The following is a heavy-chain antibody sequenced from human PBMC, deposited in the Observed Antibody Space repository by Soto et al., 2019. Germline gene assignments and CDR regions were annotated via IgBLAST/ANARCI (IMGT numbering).Heavy chain of an antibody. J-gene: IGHJ5*02. D-gene: IGHD3-3*01. CDR2: INAGNGNT. CDR1: GYTFTSYA. CDR3: ARDKDFWSGYYQRWFDP. V-gene: IGHV1-3*01. Sequence: VKVSCKASGYTFTSYAMHWVRQAPGQRLEWLGWINAGNGNTIYSQKFQGRVTITRDTSASKAYMELSSLRSEDTAVYYCARDKDFWSGYYQRWFDPWGQGTLVTVSS.